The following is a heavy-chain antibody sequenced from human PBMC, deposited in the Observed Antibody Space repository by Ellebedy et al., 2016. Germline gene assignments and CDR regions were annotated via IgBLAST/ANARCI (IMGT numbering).Heavy chain of an antibody. CDR3: AREFGDAFDI. V-gene: IGHV3-30*03. J-gene: IGHJ3*02. D-gene: IGHD3-10*01. CDR2: ISYDGSNK. CDR1: GFTFSSYS. Sequence: GGSLRLXXAASGFTFSSYSMNWVRQAPGKGLEWVAVISYDGSNKYYADSVKGRFTISRDNSKNTLYLQMNSLRAEDTAVYYCAREFGDAFDIWGQGTMVTVSS.